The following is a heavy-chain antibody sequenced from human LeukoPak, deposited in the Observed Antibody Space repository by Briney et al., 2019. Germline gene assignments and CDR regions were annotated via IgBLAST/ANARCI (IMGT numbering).Heavy chain of an antibody. D-gene: IGHD1-26*01. CDR1: GFTFSSYW. CDR2: IKQDGSKK. V-gene: IGHV3-7*01. Sequence: PGGSLRLSCTASGFTFSSYWMSWVRQAPGKGLEWVTNIKQDGSKKHYVDSVKGRFTISRDNAENSLYLQMNSLRAEDTAVYYCAREIVGAIKSYFDYWGQGTLVTASS. J-gene: IGHJ4*02. CDR3: AREIVGAIKSYFDY.